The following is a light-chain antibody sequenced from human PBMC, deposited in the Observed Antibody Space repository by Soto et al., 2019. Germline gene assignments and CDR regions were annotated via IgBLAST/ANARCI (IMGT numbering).Light chain of an antibody. CDR3: MQAIQTSLT. Sequence: IVLTQPPLSLPVPPGEPASTSSGSIQSLLHTKVYTFLDWYLQKPGQTPQLLIYLASNRASGVPDRLSGSGSGTDFTLKISRVEAEDVGVYYCMQAIQTSLTFGGGTKVEIK. V-gene: IGKV2-28*01. J-gene: IGKJ4*01. CDR2: LAS. CDR1: QSLLHTKVYTF.